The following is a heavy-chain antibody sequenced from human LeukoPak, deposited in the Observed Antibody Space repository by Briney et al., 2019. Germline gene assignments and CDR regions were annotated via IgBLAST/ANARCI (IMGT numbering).Heavy chain of an antibody. CDR2: ISSSSSYI. D-gene: IGHD1-26*01. V-gene: IGHV3-21*01. J-gene: IGHJ4*02. CDR3: AREVGATSFDY. CDR1: GFTFSSYS. Sequence: GGSLRLSCAASGFTFSSYSMNWVRQAPGKGLEWVSSISSSSSYIYYADSVKGRFAISRDNAKNSLYLQMNSLRAEDTAVYYCAREVGATSFDYWGQGTLVTVSS.